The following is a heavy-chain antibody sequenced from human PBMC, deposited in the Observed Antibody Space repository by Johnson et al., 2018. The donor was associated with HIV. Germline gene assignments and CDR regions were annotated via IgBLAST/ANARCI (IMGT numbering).Heavy chain of an antibody. CDR1: GFTFSSYG. V-gene: IGHV3-30*18. Sequence: QVHLVESGGGVVQPGRSLRLSCAASGFTFSSYGMHWVRQAPGKGLEWVGVISHDGSNKYYADSVKGRFTISRDNSKNTLYLQMNSLRAVDTAVYYCAKERQLVRAFDIWGQVTMVTVSS. CDR2: ISHDGSNK. D-gene: IGHD6-6*01. J-gene: IGHJ3*02. CDR3: AKERQLVRAFDI.